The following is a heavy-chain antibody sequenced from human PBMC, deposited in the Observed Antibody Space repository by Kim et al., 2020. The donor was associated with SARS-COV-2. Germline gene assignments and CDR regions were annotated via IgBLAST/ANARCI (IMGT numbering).Heavy chain of an antibody. Sequence: ASVKVSCKASSYTFNSYGITWVRQAPGQGLEWMGWISAYNGDTNYAQKLQGRISMTTDTFTSTAYMELRSLRSDDTAVYYCARVQEARDGWGGNLYYSYGMDVWGQGTTVTVSS. J-gene: IGHJ6*02. D-gene: IGHD3-16*01. CDR1: SYTFNSYG. V-gene: IGHV1-18*01. CDR2: ISAYNGDT. CDR3: ARVQEARDGWGGNLYYSYGMDV.